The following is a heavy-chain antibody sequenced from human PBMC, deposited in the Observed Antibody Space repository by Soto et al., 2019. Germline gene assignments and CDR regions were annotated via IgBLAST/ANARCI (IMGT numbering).Heavy chain of an antibody. V-gene: IGHV1-3*01. Sequence: ASVKVSCKASGYTFTSYAMHWVRQAPGQRLEWMGWINAGNGNKKYSPKFPGRVTITRDTSASTAYMELSSLRSEDTAVYYCARENYDFWSGYLSGLDYWGQGTLVTVPS. CDR2: INAGNGNK. CDR1: GYTFTSYA. CDR3: ARENYDFWSGYLSGLDY. D-gene: IGHD3-3*01. J-gene: IGHJ4*02.